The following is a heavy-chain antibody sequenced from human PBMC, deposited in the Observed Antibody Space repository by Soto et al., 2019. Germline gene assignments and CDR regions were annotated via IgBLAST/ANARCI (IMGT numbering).Heavy chain of an antibody. CDR1: GGSISSGDYY. D-gene: IGHD5-18*01. CDR3: AREVFRGYSYGYNLFAP. CDR2: IYYSGST. J-gene: IGHJ5*02. V-gene: IGHV4-30-4*01. Sequence: SETLSLTCTVSGGSISSGDYYWSWIRQPPGKGLEWIGYIYYSGSTYYNPSLKSRVTISVDTSKNQFSLKLSSVTAADTAVYYCAREVFRGYSYGYNLFAPCGQGTLVIVSS.